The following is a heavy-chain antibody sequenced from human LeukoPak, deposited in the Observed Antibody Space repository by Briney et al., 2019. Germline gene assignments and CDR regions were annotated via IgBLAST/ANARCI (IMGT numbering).Heavy chain of an antibody. D-gene: IGHD3-3*01. CDR1: GFTFSSYA. CDR2: ISGSGGST. V-gene: IGHV3-23*01. Sequence: GGSLRLSCAASGFTFSSYAMSWVRQAPGKGLEWVSAISGSGGSTYYADSVKGRFTISRDNSKNTLYLQMNSLRAEDTAVYYCAKALMGDFWSGYYTTREYYFDYWGQGTLVTVSS. J-gene: IGHJ4*02. CDR3: AKALMGDFWSGYYTTREYYFDY.